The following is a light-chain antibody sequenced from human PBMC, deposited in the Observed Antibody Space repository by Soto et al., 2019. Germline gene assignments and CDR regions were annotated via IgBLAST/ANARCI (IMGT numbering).Light chain of an antibody. CDR3: QHYNNWPPWT. Sequence: EIVMTQSPATLSVSPGERATLSCRASQSVSSNLAWYQQKPGQAPRLLIYGASTRATGIPARFSGSGSGTEVTLTISSLQSADFAVYYCQHYNNWPPWTFGQGTKVEIK. CDR1: QSVSSN. CDR2: GAS. V-gene: IGKV3-15*01. J-gene: IGKJ1*01.